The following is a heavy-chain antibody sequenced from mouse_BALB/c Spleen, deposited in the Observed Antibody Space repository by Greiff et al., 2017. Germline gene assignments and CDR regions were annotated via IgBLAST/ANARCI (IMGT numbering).Heavy chain of an antibody. J-gene: IGHJ4*01. CDR1: GFNIKDTY. CDR2: IDPANGNT. D-gene: IGHD4-1*01. CDR3: AHWAPFYYAMDY. V-gene: IGHV14-3*02. Sequence: EVQLQESGAELVKPGASVKLSCTASGFNIKDTYMHWVKQRPEQGLEWIGRIDPANGNTKYDPKFQGKATITADTSSNTAYLQLSSLTSEDTAVYYCAHWAPFYYAMDYWGQGTSVTVSS.